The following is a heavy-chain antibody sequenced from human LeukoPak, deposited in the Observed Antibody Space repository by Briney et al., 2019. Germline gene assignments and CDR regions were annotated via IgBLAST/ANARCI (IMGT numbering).Heavy chain of an antibody. CDR3: AKAGVISGWDY. CDR1: GFTLSNYP. Sequence: GGSLRLSCAASGFTLSNYPMGWVRQAPVKGLEWLSVIGEEKSGSWTKSADSVKGRFTISRDNSENTLYLQMDSLTVEDTAVYYCAKAGVISGWDYWGQGVLVTVSS. CDR2: IGEEKSGSWT. V-gene: IGHV3-23*01. J-gene: IGHJ4*02. D-gene: IGHD3-3*02.